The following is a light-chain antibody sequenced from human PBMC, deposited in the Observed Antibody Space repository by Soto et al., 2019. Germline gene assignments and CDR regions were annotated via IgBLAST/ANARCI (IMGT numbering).Light chain of an antibody. J-gene: IGKJ3*01. CDR3: QQYNCYPFT. Sequence: DIQMTQSPSTLSASVGDRVTITCRASQSISFWLAWYQQKPGKAPKLLINKASSLETGVPSRFSGSGSGTEFTLTISSLQTDDFATYYCQQYNCYPFTFGPGTKVDIK. CDR2: KAS. V-gene: IGKV1-5*03. CDR1: QSISFW.